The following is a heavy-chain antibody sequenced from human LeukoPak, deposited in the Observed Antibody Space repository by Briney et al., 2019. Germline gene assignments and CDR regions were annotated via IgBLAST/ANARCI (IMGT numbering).Heavy chain of an antibody. CDR3: ARGIINYDFWSGYRIFDY. Sequence: SETLSLTCTVSGGSMSPYHWSWIRQPPRKGLEWIGEINHSGSTNYNPSLKSRVTISVDTSKNQFSLKLSSVTAADTAVYYCARGIINYDFWSGYRIFDYWGQGTLVTVSS. V-gene: IGHV4-34*01. D-gene: IGHD3-3*01. CDR2: INHSGST. J-gene: IGHJ4*02. CDR1: GGSMSPYH.